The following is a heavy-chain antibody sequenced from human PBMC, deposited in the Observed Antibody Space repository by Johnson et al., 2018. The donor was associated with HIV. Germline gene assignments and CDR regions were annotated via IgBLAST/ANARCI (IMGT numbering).Heavy chain of an antibody. V-gene: IGHV3-30-3*01. D-gene: IGHD1-26*01. Sequence: QEQLVESGGGVVRPGGSLRLSCAASGFTFNSYAMHWVRQAPGRGLEWVAVISYDGSNKYYADSVKGRFTISRDNSKNTLYLQMNSLRAEDTAVYYCARAKGWELRDAFYIWGQGTMVTVSS. CDR1: GFTFNSYA. CDR3: ARAKGWELRDAFYI. J-gene: IGHJ3*02. CDR2: ISYDGSNK.